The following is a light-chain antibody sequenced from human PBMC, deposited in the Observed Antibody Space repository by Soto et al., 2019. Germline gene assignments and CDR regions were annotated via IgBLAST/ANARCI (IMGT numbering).Light chain of an antibody. Sequence: DIQMTQSPSSLSASVGDRVTITCRASHSISSYLNWYQQKPGKAPKLLIYGASNLQSGVPSRFSGSGSGTDFTLSISSLQPEDFVTYYCQQSYSIPAHFGGGTKVELK. CDR1: HSISSY. CDR3: QQSYSIPAH. V-gene: IGKV1-39*01. J-gene: IGKJ4*01. CDR2: GAS.